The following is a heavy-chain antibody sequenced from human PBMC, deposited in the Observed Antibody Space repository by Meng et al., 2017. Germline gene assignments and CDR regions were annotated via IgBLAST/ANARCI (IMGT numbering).Heavy chain of an antibody. D-gene: IGHD3-10*01. J-gene: IGHJ3*02. V-gene: IGHV3-30*04. CDR3: ASGGRSYDAFDI. CDR2: ISYDGSNK. Sequence: VQLGGAGGGVVQPGRSLSLSCAASGFTFSSYAMHWVRQAPGKGLEWVAVISYDGSNKYYADSVKGRFTISRDNSKNTLYLQMNSLRAEDTAVYYCASGGRSYDAFDIWGQGTMVTVSS. CDR1: GFTFSSYA.